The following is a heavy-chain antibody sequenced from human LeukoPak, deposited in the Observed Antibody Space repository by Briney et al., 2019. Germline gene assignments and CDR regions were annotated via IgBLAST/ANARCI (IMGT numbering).Heavy chain of an antibody. V-gene: IGHV4-34*01. CDR2: INYSGST. Sequence: PSETLSLTCAVYGGSFSGYYWSWIRQPPGKGLEWIGEINYSGSTNNNPSLKSRVTISVDSSKNQFSLKLSSVTAADTAVYYCARSITMVRGVIFPNWFDPWGQGTLVTVSS. J-gene: IGHJ5*02. CDR3: ARSITMVRGVIFPNWFDP. CDR1: GGSFSGYY. D-gene: IGHD3-10*01.